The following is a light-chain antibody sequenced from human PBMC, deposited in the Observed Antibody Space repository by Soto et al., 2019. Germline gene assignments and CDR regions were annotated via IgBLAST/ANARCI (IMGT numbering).Light chain of an antibody. V-gene: IGKV3-20*01. CDR3: QHYGNSPPSVT. CDR1: QRISSDY. J-gene: IGKJ3*01. Sequence: EVVFTQSPETSSLSPGERATLSCRASQRISSDYLFWYQQKPGQAPRLLIYGASSRATGIPDRFSGSGSGTDFTLTINRLEPEDFAVYYCQHYGNSPPSVTFGPGTKVDIK. CDR2: GAS.